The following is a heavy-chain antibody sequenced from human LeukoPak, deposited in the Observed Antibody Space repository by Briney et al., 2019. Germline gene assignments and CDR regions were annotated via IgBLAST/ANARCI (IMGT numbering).Heavy chain of an antibody. V-gene: IGHV3-74*01. CDR3: ARGRYYLDS. CDR1: GFTFSSYW. Sequence: GGSLRLSCAASGFTFSSYWMHWVRQAPGKGLVWVSRFNSDGISTSYADSVKGRFTISGDNAKNTLFLQMNRLRAEDTAVYFCARGRYYLDSWGQGTLVTVSS. J-gene: IGHJ4*02. CDR2: FNSDGIST.